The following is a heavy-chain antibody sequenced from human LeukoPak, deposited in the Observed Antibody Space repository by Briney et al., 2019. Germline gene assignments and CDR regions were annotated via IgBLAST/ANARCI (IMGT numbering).Heavy chain of an antibody. Sequence: GGSLRLSCAASGFTFDDYAMHWVRQAPGKGLEWVSGISWNSGSIGYADSVKGRFTISRDNAKNSLYLQMNSLRAEDTALYYCAKGYSSTWELNWFDPWGQGTLVTVS. CDR1: GFTFDDYA. CDR3: AKGYSSTWELNWFDP. CDR2: ISWNSGSI. V-gene: IGHV3-9*01. J-gene: IGHJ5*02. D-gene: IGHD6-13*01.